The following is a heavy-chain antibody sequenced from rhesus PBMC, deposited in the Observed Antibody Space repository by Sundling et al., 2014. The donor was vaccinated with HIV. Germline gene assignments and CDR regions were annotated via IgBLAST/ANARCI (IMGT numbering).Heavy chain of an antibody. CDR2: INPSNGLT. CDR1: GYTFISYY. Sequence: QVQLVQSGAEVKKPGTSVKLSCKASGYTFISYYISWVRQAPGQVLQWVGWINPSNGLTAYAQKFQGRVTMTRDTSTSTAYMELNSLRSEDTAVYYCTRSLDDYGSRPIGYWDQGVLVTVSS. D-gene: IGHD4-29*01. V-gene: IGHV1-200*01. J-gene: IGHJ4*01. CDR3: TRSLDDYGSRPIGY.